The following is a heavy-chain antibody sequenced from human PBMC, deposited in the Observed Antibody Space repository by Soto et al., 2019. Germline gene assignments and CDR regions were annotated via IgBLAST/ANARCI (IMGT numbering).Heavy chain of an antibody. Sequence: SETLSLTCTVSGGSISNYFWSWIRQPPGKGLEWIGYIYYSGSTSYNPSLKSRVTISVDTSKNQFSLKLTSVTAADTAVYYCARRGDSRRWHTQFDYWRQGPLVTVS. V-gene: IGHV4-59*01. CDR1: GGSISNYF. J-gene: IGHJ4*02. CDR3: ARRGDSRRWHTQFDY. D-gene: IGHD6-13*01. CDR2: IYYSGST.